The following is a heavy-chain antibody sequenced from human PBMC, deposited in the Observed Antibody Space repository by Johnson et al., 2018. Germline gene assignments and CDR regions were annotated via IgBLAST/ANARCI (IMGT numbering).Heavy chain of an antibody. CDR1: GFTFSSYW. CDR2: IKQDGSEK. J-gene: IGHJ3*02. D-gene: IGHD4/OR15-4a*01. V-gene: IGHV3-7*01. CDR3: ARQGLPGADAFDI. Sequence: VQLVQSGGGLVQPGGSLRLSCAASGFTFSSYWMSWVRQAPGKGLEWVATIKQDGSEKYSVDSVKGRFTISRDNAKNSLYLQMNTLRAEDTAVYYCARQGLPGADAFDIWGQGTIVTVSS.